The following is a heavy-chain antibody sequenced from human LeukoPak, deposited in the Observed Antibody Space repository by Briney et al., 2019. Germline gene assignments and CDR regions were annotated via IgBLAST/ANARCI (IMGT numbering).Heavy chain of an antibody. D-gene: IGHD2-8*01. V-gene: IGHV4-59*01. CDR1: GGSISSYY. CDR3: TSGGMVSGDY. CDR2: IYYSGST. Sequence: SETLSLTCTVSGGSISSYYWSWIRQPPGKGLEWIGYIYYSGSTNYNPSLKSRVTISRDTSKNQFSLKLRSVTAADTAVYYCTSGGMVSGDYWGHGTLFTVSS. J-gene: IGHJ4*01.